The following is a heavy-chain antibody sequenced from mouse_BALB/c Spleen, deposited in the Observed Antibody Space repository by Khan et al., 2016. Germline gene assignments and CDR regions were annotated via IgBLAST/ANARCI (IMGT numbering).Heavy chain of an antibody. J-gene: IGHJ4*01. V-gene: IGHV3-8*02. D-gene: IGHD1-1*01. CDR1: GDSITSGY. CDR2: ISHSGST. CDR3: ARDNGSTDVRGMDY. Sequence: EVQLQESGPSLVKLSQTLSLTCSVTGDSITSGYWNWIRKFPGNKLEYMGYISHSGSTYYNPSLKSRISITRDTSKNQYYLQLNSVTTEDTATYYCARDNGSTDVRGMDYWGQGTLVTVSS.